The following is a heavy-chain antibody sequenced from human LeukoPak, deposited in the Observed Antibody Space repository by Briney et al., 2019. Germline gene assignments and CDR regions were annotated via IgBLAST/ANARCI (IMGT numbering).Heavy chain of an antibody. D-gene: IGHD5-24*01. J-gene: IGHJ4*02. Sequence: GGSLRLSCAASGFTFSDYYMSWVRQAPGKGLEWLSYISTSGSTIYYADSVKGRFTISRDNAKNSLFLQMNSLRAEDTAVYYCASSDGYNAKWGQGALVTVSS. V-gene: IGHV3-11*01. CDR2: ISTSGSTI. CDR1: GFTFSDYY. CDR3: ASSDGYNAK.